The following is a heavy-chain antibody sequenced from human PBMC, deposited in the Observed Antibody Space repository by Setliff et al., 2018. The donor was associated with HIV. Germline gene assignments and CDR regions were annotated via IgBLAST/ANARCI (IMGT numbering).Heavy chain of an antibody. V-gene: IGHV4-39*07. CDR3: ARVQMAYAAFDV. CDR2: IYYHGST. J-gene: IGHJ3*01. Sequence: SETLSLTCTVSGGSISSSSYYWGWIRQPPGKGLEWIGSIYYHGSTYYNPSLKSRVTISIDTSKHQFSLKLSSVTAADTAVYYCARVQMAYAAFDVWGQGTMVTVSS. CDR1: GGSISSSSYY. D-gene: IGHD4-17*01.